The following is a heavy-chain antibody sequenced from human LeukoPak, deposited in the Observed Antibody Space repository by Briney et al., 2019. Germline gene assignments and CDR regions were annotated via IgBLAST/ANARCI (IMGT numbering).Heavy chain of an antibody. D-gene: IGHD1-26*01. Sequence: GRSLRLSCAASGFTFSSYAMHWVRQAPGKGLERVAVISYDGSNKYYADSVKGRFTISRDNSKNTLYLQMNSLRAEDTAVYYCARGVGPHYYYGMDVWGQGTTVTVSS. CDR2: ISYDGSNK. V-gene: IGHV3-30-3*01. CDR3: ARGVGPHYYYGMDV. J-gene: IGHJ6*02. CDR1: GFTFSSYA.